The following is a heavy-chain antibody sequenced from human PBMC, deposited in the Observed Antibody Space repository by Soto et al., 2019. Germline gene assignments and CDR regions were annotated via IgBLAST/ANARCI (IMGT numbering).Heavy chain of an antibody. Sequence: ASVKVSCKASGYTFTGYYMHWVRQAPGQGLEWMGWINPNSGGTNYAQKFQGRVTMTRDTSISTAYMELSRLRSDDTAVYYCARDPGGNSVCLDAFDIWGQGTMVTVSS. J-gene: IGHJ3*02. D-gene: IGHD2-8*01. CDR1: GYTFTGYY. CDR2: INPNSGGT. CDR3: ARDPGGNSVCLDAFDI. V-gene: IGHV1-2*02.